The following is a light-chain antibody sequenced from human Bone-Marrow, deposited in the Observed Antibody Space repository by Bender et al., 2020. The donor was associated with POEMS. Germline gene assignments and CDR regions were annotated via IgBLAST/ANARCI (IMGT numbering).Light chain of an antibody. CDR1: ALGDKY. J-gene: IGLJ2*01. V-gene: IGLV3-1*01. CDR2: QDT. CDR3: QAWDTYSVI. Sequence: SYEVTQPPSVSVSPGQTASITCSGDALGDKYFAWYQQKPGQSPVLVIYQDTKRPSGIPVRFSGSNSGNTATLTISGTQAMDEADYYCQAWDTYSVIFGGGAKLTVL.